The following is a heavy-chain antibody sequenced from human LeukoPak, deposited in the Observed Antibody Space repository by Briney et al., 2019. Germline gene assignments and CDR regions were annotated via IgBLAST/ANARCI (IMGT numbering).Heavy chain of an antibody. Sequence: GGSLRLSCRASGFTFSIYWMTWVRQAPGKGLEWVANIKHDGSEKYYVDSVKGRFTISRDNAKNSLYLQMNSLRAEDTAVYYCARVRFAIIDAYYFDYWGQGTLVTVSS. V-gene: IGHV3-7*01. D-gene: IGHD3-16*02. CDR1: GFTFSIYW. CDR2: IKHDGSEK. J-gene: IGHJ4*02. CDR3: ARVRFAIIDAYYFDY.